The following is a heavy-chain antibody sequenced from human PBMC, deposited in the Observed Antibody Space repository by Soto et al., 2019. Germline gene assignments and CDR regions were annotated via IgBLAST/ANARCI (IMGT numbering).Heavy chain of an antibody. CDR3: AREITSSWMDV. D-gene: IGHD6-13*01. CDR2: INPNSGAT. CDR1: GYTFTANY. V-gene: IGHV1-2*04. J-gene: IGHJ6*02. Sequence: ASVKVSCKASGYTFTANYLHWVRQAPGQGLEWMGWINPNSGATNYAQRFQAWVTMTRDTSISTAYMELSRLTFDDTAVYYCAREITSSWMDVWGQGTTVTVPS.